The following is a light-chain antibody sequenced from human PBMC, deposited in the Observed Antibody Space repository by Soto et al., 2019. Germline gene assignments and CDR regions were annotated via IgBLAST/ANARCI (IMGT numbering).Light chain of an antibody. J-gene: IGKJ1*01. CDR3: QQYDNLPWT. CDR1: QSISSW. CDR2: DAS. V-gene: IGKV1-33*01. Sequence: DIQMTQSPSTLSASVGDRVTITWLASQSISSWLAWYQQKPGKAPKLLIYDASNLETGVPSRFSGSGSGTDFTFTISSLQPEDIATYYCQQYDNLPWTFGQGTKVDIK.